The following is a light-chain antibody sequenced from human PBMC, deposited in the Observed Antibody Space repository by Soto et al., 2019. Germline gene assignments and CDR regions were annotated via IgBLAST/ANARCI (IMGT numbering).Light chain of an antibody. J-gene: IGKJ1*01. V-gene: IGKV1-39*01. Sequence: DLQMTQSPSSLFASVGDTVTITCGASQSITNYLTWFQQKPGKAPSLLIFATDNLQDGVPSRFSGSGSGRDFSLTISSLQPEDFANYYCQQSYDMPWTFGQGTKV. CDR3: QQSYDMPWT. CDR2: ATD. CDR1: QSITNY.